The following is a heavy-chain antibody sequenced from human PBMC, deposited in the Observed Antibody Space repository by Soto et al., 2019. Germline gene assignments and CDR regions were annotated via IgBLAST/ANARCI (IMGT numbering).Heavy chain of an antibody. CDR2: SNHGGST. Sequence: PSETRSLTCAVFNGSLSGHYWSWIRQPPGKGPEWIGESNHGGSTNYNPSLRSRLTISVDTSKNQFSLRLRSVTAADTAVYYCARGSRSLYYYDTSASNYFGPWGQGTLVTVSS. V-gene: IGHV4-34*01. D-gene: IGHD3-22*01. CDR3: ARGSRSLYYYDTSASNYFGP. J-gene: IGHJ5*02. CDR1: NGSLSGHY.